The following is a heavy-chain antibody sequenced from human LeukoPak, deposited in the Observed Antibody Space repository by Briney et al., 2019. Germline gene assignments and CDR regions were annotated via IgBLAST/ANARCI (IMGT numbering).Heavy chain of an antibody. V-gene: IGHV3-23*01. CDR2: IGGSGSTT. CDR1: GFTFSSSA. Sequence: PGGSLRLSCAASGFTFSSSAMSRARQSPGKVLEWVSAIGGSGSTTYYADSVKGRFTIYRDNSKNTVYLQMNSLRAEDTAVYYCAKIIVSAGTGYWGQGTLVPVSS. CDR3: AKIIVSAGTGY. J-gene: IGHJ4*02. D-gene: IGHD6-13*01.